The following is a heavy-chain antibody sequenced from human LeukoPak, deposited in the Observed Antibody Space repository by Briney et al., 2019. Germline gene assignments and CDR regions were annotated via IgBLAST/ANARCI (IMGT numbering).Heavy chain of an antibody. CDR1: GFTFSSYG. CDR2: IRYDGSNK. J-gene: IGHJ6*03. D-gene: IGHD1-20*01. CDR3: AKDGITGTLYYMDV. V-gene: IGHV3-30*02. Sequence: GGSLRLSCAASGFTFSSYGMHWVRQAPGKGLEWVAFIRYDGSNKYYADSVKGRFTISRDNSKNTLYLQMNSLRAEDTAVYYCAKDGITGTLYYMDVWGKGTTVTVSS.